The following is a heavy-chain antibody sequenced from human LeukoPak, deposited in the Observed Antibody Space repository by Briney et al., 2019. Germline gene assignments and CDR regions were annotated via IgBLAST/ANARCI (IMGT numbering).Heavy chain of an antibody. CDR1: GYTFTGYY. D-gene: IGHD3-10*01. Sequence: GASVKVSCKASGYTFTGYYMHWVRQAPGQGLEWMGWINPNSGGTNYAQKFQGRVTMTRDTSISTAYMELSRLRSDDTAVYYCARGDYGSGSYYNVWGQGTLVTVSS. V-gene: IGHV1-2*02. CDR3: ARGDYGSGSYYNV. J-gene: IGHJ4*02. CDR2: INPNSGGT.